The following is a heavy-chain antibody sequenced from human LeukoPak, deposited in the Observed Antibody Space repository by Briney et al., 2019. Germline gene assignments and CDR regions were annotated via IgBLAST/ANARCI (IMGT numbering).Heavy chain of an antibody. Sequence: SVKVSCKASGGTFSSYAISWVRQAPGQGLEWMGGIIPIFGTANYAQKFQGRVTITADESTSTAYMELSSLRSEDTAVYYCARDGGIVAAGPSYFQHWGQGTLVTVSS. CDR3: ARDGGIVAAGPSYFQH. J-gene: IGHJ1*01. V-gene: IGHV1-69*13. D-gene: IGHD6-13*01. CDR1: GGTFSSYA. CDR2: IIPIFGTA.